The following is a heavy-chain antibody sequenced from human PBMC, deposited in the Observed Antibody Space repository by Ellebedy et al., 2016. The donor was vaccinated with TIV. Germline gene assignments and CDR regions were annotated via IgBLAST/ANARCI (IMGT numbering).Heavy chain of an antibody. CDR2: IYSAGST. D-gene: IGHD3-10*01. CDR1: GFTVRGNY. J-gene: IGHJ6*02. V-gene: IGHV3-53*01. Sequence: PGGSLRLSCAASGFTVRGNYLNWVRQAPGKGLEWVSIIYSAGSTYYADSVKGRFTISRDNSKNTLYLQMNSLRAEDTAVYYCARDRLWFRAEGGGMDVWGQGTTVTVSS. CDR3: ARDRLWFRAEGGGMDV.